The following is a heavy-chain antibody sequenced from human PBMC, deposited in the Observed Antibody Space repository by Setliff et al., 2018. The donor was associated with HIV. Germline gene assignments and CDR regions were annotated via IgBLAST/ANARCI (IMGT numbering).Heavy chain of an antibody. CDR2: SYYSGST. Sequence: PSETLSLTCTVSGGSITSYYWSWIRPPAGKGLEWFGYSYYSGSTYYNPSLKSRVTISLATSKNQFSLKLSSGTAADTAVYYCARFRNYSTPDYWGQGTLVTVSS. CDR1: GGSITSYY. J-gene: IGHJ4*02. CDR3: ARFRNYSTPDY. D-gene: IGHD1-7*01. V-gene: IGHV4-59*06.